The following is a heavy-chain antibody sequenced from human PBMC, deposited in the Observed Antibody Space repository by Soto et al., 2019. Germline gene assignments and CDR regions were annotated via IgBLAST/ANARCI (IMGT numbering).Heavy chain of an antibody. CDR3: ARHTRDQFDP. Sequence: QLQLQESGPGLVKPSETLSLTCTVSGDSMTSSSYYWGWIRQPPGKGLEWIGSIYYSERTSYNSGSTYYSPSTKSRVTISGDTSKSQFSLKLSAVTAADTAVYYCARHTRDQFDPWGQGTLVTFSS. CDR2: IYYSERTSYNSGST. CDR1: GDSMTSSSYY. J-gene: IGHJ5*02. V-gene: IGHV4-39*01.